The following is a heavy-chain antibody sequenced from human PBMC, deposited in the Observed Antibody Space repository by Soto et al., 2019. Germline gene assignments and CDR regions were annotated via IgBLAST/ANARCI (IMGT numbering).Heavy chain of an antibody. CDR3: ARGSLVLMVYAMSQWFDP. J-gene: IGHJ5*02. V-gene: IGHV1-8*01. Sequence: ASVKVSCKASGYTFTSYDINWVRQATGQGLEWMGWMNPNSGNTGYAQKFQGRVTMTRNTSISTAYMELSSLRSEDTAVYYCARGSLVLMVYAMSQWFDPWGQGTLVTVS. CDR2: MNPNSGNT. D-gene: IGHD2-8*01. CDR1: GYTFTSYD.